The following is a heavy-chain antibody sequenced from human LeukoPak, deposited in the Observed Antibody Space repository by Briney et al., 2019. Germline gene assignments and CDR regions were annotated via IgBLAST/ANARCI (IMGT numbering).Heavy chain of an antibody. D-gene: IGHD1-7*01. Sequence: GGSLRLSCAASGFTFSSYSMNWVRQAPGKGLEWVSSISSSSSYIYYADSVKGRFTISRVNAKNSLYLQMNSLIAEDTAVYYCARAPTGTTDFFLLYWRRRILVTAS. CDR3: ARAPTGTTDFFLLY. J-gene: IGHJ4*02. CDR1: GFTFSSYS. CDR2: ISSSSSYI. V-gene: IGHV3-21*01.